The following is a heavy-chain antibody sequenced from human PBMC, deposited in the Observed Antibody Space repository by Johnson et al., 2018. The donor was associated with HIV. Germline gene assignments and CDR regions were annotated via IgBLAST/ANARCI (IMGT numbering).Heavy chain of an antibody. CDR2: IRYDGSNK. J-gene: IGHJ3*02. CDR1: G. D-gene: IGHD3-22*01. V-gene: IGHV3-30*02. Sequence: GMHWVRQAPGKGLEWVAFIRYDGSNKYYADSVKGRFTISRDNSKNTLYLQMNSLRTEDTAMYYCAKGHSSGYPKDAFDIWGRGTIVTVSS. CDR3: AKGHSSGYPKDAFDI.